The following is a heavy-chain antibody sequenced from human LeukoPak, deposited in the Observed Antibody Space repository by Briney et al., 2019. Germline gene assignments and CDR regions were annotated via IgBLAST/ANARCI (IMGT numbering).Heavy chain of an antibody. J-gene: IGHJ4*02. Sequence: GGSLRLSCAASGFTFSSYSMNWVRQAPGKGLEWVSYISGTFTTIYYADSVKGRFTISRDNAKNSLYLQINSLRDEDTAVYYCARKNQYYYDSSGYNPFFDYWGQGTLVTVSS. CDR3: ARKNQYYYDSSGYNPFFDY. CDR1: GFTFSSYS. CDR2: ISGTFTTI. V-gene: IGHV3-48*02. D-gene: IGHD3-22*01.